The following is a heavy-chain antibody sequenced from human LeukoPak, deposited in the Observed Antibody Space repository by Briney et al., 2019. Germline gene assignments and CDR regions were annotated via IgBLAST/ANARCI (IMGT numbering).Heavy chain of an antibody. CDR2: MYDSGST. CDR1: GVSINSSQYY. CDR3: ARQREQYIDF. Sequence: SETLSLTCAVSGVSINSSQYYWGWIRQPPGKGLEWIGTMYDSGSTYYNPSLKSRVTISVDTSKNQFFLNLSSVTAADTAVYYCARQREQYIDFWGQGTLVTVSS. V-gene: IGHV4-39*01. D-gene: IGHD1-26*01. J-gene: IGHJ4*02.